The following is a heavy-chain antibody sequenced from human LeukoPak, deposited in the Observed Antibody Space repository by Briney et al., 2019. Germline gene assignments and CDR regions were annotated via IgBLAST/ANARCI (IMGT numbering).Heavy chain of an antibody. V-gene: IGHV4-34*01. D-gene: IGHD3-10*01. J-gene: IGHJ5*02. CDR1: GGTFSGNY. CDR2: INHSGSP. Sequence: SETLSLTCAVYGGTFSGNYWSWVRQPPGKGLEWIGEINHSGSPNYNPSLKSRVTISVDTPKNQFSLKLNSVTAADTAVYYCARGSDGSENSYRNWFDPWGQGTRVTVSS. CDR3: ARGSDGSENSYRNWFDP.